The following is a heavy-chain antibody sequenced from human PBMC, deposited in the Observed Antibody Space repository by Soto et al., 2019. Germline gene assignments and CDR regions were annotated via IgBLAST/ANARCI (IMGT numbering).Heavy chain of an antibody. V-gene: IGHV4-59*01. J-gene: IGHJ6*02. CDR2: IYYSGST. CDR1: GGSISSYY. Sequence: SETLSLTCTVSGGSISSYYWSWIRQPPGKGLEWIGYIYYSGSTNYNPSLKSRVTISVDTSKNQFSLKLSSVTAADTAVYYCARDQGYCSSTSCYPPYCGMDVWGQGPLVT. D-gene: IGHD2-2*01. CDR3: ARDQGYCSSTSCYPPYCGMDV.